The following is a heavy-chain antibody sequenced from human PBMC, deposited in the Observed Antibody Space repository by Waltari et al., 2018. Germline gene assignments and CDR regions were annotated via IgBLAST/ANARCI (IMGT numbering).Heavy chain of an antibody. CDR1: GFTFSSYS. CDR3: AIEVVPAARGLFDY. Sequence: EVQLVESGGGLVKPGGSLRLSCAASGFTFSSYSMNWVRQAPGKGLGWVASISISSSYIYYADSVKGRFTISRDNAKNSLYLQMNSLRAEDTAVYYCAIEVVPAARGLFDYWGQGTLVTVSS. V-gene: IGHV3-21*01. D-gene: IGHD2-2*01. CDR2: ISISSSYI. J-gene: IGHJ4*02.